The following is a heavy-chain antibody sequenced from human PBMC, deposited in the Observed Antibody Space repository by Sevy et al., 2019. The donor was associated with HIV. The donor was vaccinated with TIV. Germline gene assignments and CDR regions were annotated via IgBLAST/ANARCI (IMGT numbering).Heavy chain of an antibody. J-gene: IGHJ4*02. CDR1: GFTFRTYA. CDR3: AKDRVSGTYYTSDFDY. D-gene: IGHD3-10*01. V-gene: IGHV3-23*01. CDR2: MSGSGGDT. Sequence: GGSLRLSCAASGFTFRTYAMTWVRQAPGKGLEWVSVMSGSGGDTYYADSVKGRFTISRDNSNSTLYLQMNSLRAEDTAVYYCAKDRVSGTYYTSDFDYWGQGTLVTVSS.